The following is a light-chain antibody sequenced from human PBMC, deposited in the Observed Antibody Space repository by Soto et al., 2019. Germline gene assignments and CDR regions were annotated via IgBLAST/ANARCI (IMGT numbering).Light chain of an antibody. J-gene: IGKJ4*01. CDR2: GAS. V-gene: IGKV3-15*01. CDR1: QSISDT. Sequence: EIVMTQSPVTLSVSPGGRATLSCRASQSISDTLAWYQQKPGQAPRLLIHGASTRAPGFPARFSGSGSGTDFTLTISSLQSEDFAVYFCQQYDDWLRLTFGGGTKVDIK. CDR3: QQYDDWLRLT.